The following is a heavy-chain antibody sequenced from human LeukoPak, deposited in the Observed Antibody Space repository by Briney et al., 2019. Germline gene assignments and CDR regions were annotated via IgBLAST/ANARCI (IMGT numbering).Heavy chain of an antibody. CDR2: IYYSGST. CDR3: ERQSRIFGVTRPGYMDV. CDR1: GASISSYY. V-gene: IGHV4-59*08. J-gene: IGHJ6*03. D-gene: IGHD3-3*01. Sequence: SETLSPTCPVSGASISSYYWSWIRQHPGKGLEWNGFIYYSGSTNYNPSLKSRVTMSIDTSKSQFSLSLNSVTAADTAIYWCERQSRIFGVTRPGYMDVWGEEIMVSVSS.